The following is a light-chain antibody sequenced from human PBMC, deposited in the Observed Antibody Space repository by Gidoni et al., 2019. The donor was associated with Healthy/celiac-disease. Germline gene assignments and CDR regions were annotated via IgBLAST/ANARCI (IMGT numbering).Light chain of an antibody. V-gene: IGLV3-25*03. CDR3: QSADSSGRV. CDR2: NDS. J-gene: IGLJ3*02. Sequence: SYELTQPPSVSVPPGQTARITCSGDALPKQYAYWYQQKPGQAPVLVIYNDSERPSGIPERFSGSSSGTTVTLTISGVQAEDAADYYCQSADSSGRVFGGGTKLTVL. CDR1: ALPKQY.